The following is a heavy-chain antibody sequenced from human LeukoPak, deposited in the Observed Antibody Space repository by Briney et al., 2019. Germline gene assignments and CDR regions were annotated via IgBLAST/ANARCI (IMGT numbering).Heavy chain of an antibody. J-gene: IGHJ6*02. CDR1: GFTFSGYS. Sequence: GGSLRLSCAASGFTFSGYSMNWVRQAPGKGLEWVSSISSSSSYIYYADSVKGRFTISRDNTKNSLYLQMNSLRAEDTAVYYCAREFSEGYCSGGSCYSHYYGMDVWGQGTTVTVSS. CDR2: ISSSSSYI. D-gene: IGHD2-15*01. CDR3: AREFSEGYCSGGSCYSHYYGMDV. V-gene: IGHV3-21*01.